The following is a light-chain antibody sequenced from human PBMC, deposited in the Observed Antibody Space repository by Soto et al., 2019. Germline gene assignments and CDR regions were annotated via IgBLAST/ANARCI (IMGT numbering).Light chain of an antibody. CDR1: SSDVGGYNY. J-gene: IGLJ2*01. Sequence: QSARTQPASVSGSPGQSITISCIGTSSDVGGYNYVSWYQHHPGKAPKLMIYDVSNRPSGVSNRFSGSKSGNTASLTISGLQAEDETDYYCSSYTSSSTYVVFGGGTQLTVL. V-gene: IGLV2-14*03. CDR3: SSYTSSSTYVV. CDR2: DVS.